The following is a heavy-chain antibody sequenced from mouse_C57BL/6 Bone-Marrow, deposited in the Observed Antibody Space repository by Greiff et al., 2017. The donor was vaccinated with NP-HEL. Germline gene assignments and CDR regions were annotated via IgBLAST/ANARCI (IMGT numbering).Heavy chain of an antibody. Sequence: QVQLQQSGAELVKPGASVKLSCKASGYTFTEYTIHWVTQRSGQGLEWIGWFYPGSGSIKYNEKFKDKATLTADKSSSTVYMELSRFTSEDSAVYFCARHEGRLTTVVEGAWFAYWGQGTLVTVSA. D-gene: IGHD1-1*01. J-gene: IGHJ3*01. V-gene: IGHV1-62-2*01. CDR3: ARHEGRLTTVVEGAWFAY. CDR2: FYPGSGSI. CDR1: GYTFTEYT.